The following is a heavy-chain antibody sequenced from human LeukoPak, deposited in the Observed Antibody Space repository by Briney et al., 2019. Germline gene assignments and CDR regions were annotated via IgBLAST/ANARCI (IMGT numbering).Heavy chain of an antibody. J-gene: IGHJ4*02. CDR2: INSDGSST. D-gene: IGHD6-19*01. V-gene: IGHV3-74*01. Sequence: GGSLGLSCAASGFTFSSYWMHWVRQAPGKGLVWVSRINSDGSSTTYADSVKGRFTISRDNAKNTLYLQMNSLRAEDTAVYYCARALYTSGQNYWGQGTLVTVSS. CDR1: GFTFSSYW. CDR3: ARALYTSGQNY.